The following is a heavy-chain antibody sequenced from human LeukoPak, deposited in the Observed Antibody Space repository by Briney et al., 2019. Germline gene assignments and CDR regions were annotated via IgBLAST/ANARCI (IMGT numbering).Heavy chain of an antibody. V-gene: IGHV4-34*01. J-gene: IGHJ4*02. CDR2: INHSGST. CDR1: GGSFSGYC. CDR3: TRGKPETVFDS. Sequence: PSETLSLPCSVYGGSFSGYCWSGIGQPPGKGLEWIGEINHSGSTNYNPSLKSQVTISLDRSKDQFSLKLTSMTAADTAVYWCTRGKPETVFDSWGRGTLVTVSS.